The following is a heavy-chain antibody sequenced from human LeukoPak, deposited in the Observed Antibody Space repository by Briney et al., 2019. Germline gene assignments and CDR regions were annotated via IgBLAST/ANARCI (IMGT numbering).Heavy chain of an antibody. J-gene: IGHJ6*02. CDR3: ARQKWEQQGRDYYFNGLDV. CDR1: AGSISSSSW. V-gene: IGHV4-4*02. Sequence: PSETLSLTCSVSAGSISSSSWWSWVRQSPVKGLEWIGEIYLYGTTNYNPSLKSRVTMSVDRSKNQFSLKLSSVTAADTAVYYCARQKWEQQGRDYYFNGLDVWGPGTTVTVS. CDR2: IYLYGTT. D-gene: IGHD1-26*01.